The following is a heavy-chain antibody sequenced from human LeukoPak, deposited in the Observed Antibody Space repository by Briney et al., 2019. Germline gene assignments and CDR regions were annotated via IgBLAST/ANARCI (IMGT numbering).Heavy chain of an antibody. J-gene: IGHJ4*02. D-gene: IGHD6-13*01. V-gene: IGHV4-34*01. CDR3: ARDRGIAAVSTSLDY. CDR1: GGSFSVYY. CDR2: INHSGST. Sequence: SETLSLTCAVYGGSFSVYYWSWLRQPPGKGLEWIGEINHSGSTNYHPFLKGRVTISVDTSKNKFSMKLSSVTAADTAVYYCARDRGIAAVSTSLDYWGQGTLVTVSS.